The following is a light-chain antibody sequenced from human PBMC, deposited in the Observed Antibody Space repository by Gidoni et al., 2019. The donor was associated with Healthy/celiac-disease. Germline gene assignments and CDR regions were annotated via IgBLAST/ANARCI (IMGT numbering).Light chain of an antibody. CDR1: QSVSSSY. J-gene: IGKJ1*01. CDR2: GSS. CDR3: QQYGSSRT. V-gene: IGKV3-20*01. Sequence: EIVVTQSPGTLSLSPGERATLSCRASQSVSSSYLAWYQQKPGQAPRLLIYGSSSRATGIPDRFSGSRSGTDFTLTISRLEPEDFAVYYCQQYGSSRTFGQGTKVEIK.